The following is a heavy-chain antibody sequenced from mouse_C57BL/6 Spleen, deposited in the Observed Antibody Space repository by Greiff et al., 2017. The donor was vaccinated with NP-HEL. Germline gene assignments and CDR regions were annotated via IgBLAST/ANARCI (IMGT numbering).Heavy chain of an antibody. V-gene: IGHV14-4*01. D-gene: IGHD5-5*01. J-gene: IGHJ2*01. Sequence: VQLQQSGAELVRPGASVKLSCTASGFNIKDDYMHWVKQRPEQGLEWIGWIDPENGDTEYASKFQGKATITADTYSNTAYLQLSSLTSEDTAVYYCPTLPSRVDYWGQGTTLTVSS. CDR3: PTLPSRVDY. CDR1: GFNIKDDY. CDR2: IDPENGDT.